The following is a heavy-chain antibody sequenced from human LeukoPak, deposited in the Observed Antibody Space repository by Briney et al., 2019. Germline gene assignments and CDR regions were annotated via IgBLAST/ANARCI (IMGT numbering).Heavy chain of an antibody. D-gene: IGHD3-22*01. J-gene: IGHJ4*02. CDR3: TRIGGDDSSGYYYGDFDY. V-gene: IGHV3-73*01. CDR1: GFTFSGSA. Sequence: PGGSLRLSCAASGFTFSGSAMHWVRQPSGKGREWVGRIRSKANSYATAYAASVKGRFTISRDDSKNTAYLQMNSLKTEDTAVYYCTRIGGDDSSGYYYGDFDYWGQGTLVTVSS. CDR2: IRSKANSYAT.